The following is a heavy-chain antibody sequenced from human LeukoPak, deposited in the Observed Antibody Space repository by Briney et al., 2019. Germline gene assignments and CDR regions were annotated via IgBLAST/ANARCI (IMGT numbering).Heavy chain of an antibody. D-gene: IGHD3-9*01. J-gene: IGHJ6*02. CDR2: IYYSGNS. CDR3: ASDQTVLRYFDWLGMDV. Sequence: SESLSLTCTVSGGSISGYYWSWIRQPPGKGLEWIGYIYYSGNSNYNPSLKSRVTISVDTSKNQFSLKLSSVTAADTAVYYCASDQTVLRYFDWLGMDVWGQGTTVTVSS. CDR1: GGSISGYY. V-gene: IGHV4-59*01.